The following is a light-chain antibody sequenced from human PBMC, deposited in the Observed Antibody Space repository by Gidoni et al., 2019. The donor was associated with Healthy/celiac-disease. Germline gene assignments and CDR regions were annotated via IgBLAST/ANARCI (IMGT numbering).Light chain of an antibody. CDR2: KAS. CDR3: QQYNSYSGT. Sequence: DIQMTQSPSTLSASVGDRVTITCRASQSISSWLAWYQQKPGKAPKLLIYKASSLESGVPSRFSGSGSGTEFTLTISSLQPDDFATYYCQQYNSYSGTFGQXIKVEIK. J-gene: IGKJ1*01. CDR1: QSISSW. V-gene: IGKV1-5*03.